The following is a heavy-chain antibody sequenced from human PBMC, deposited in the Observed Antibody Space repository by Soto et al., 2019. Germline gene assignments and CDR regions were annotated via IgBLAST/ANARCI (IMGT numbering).Heavy chain of an antibody. Sequence: SVKVSCKASGGTFSSYAISWVRQAPGQGLEWMGGIIPIFGTANYAQKFQGRVTITADESTSTAYMELSSLRSEDTAVYYCARAGKASDYDSSGYSPLFDYWGQGTLVTVSS. D-gene: IGHD3-22*01. CDR1: GGTFSSYA. CDR2: IIPIFGTA. J-gene: IGHJ4*02. V-gene: IGHV1-69*13. CDR3: ARAGKASDYDSSGYSPLFDY.